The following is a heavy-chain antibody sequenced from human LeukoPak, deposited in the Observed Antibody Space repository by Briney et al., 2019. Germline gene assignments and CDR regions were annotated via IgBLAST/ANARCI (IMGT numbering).Heavy chain of an antibody. CDR3: AKCSVEATRSPFDY. Sequence: GGSLRLYCAASGFTCSSYAMSWVRQAPGKGLEWISAISRSSGSTYYADSVKGRFTISRDNTKNTLDLQMNSLRAEDTGVYYCAKCSVEATRSPFDYWGQGTLVTVSS. CDR2: ISRSSGST. D-gene: IGHD1-26*01. V-gene: IGHV3-23*01. J-gene: IGHJ4*02. CDR1: GFTCSSYA.